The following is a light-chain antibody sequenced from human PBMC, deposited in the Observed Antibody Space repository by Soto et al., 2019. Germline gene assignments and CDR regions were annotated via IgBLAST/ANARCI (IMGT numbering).Light chain of an antibody. Sequence: EIVLTQSPATLSLSPGERATLSCRASQSVSSYLAWYQQKPGQAPRLLIYDASNRATGIPARFSGSGSGTDFTLTISSLEPEDFATYYCQQSYSTPTWTFGQGTKVEIK. V-gene: IGKV3-11*01. J-gene: IGKJ1*01. CDR3: QQSYSTPTWT. CDR2: DAS. CDR1: QSVSSY.